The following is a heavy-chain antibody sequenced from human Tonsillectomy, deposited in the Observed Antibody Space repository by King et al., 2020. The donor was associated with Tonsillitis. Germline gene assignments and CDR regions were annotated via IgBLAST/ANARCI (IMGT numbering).Heavy chain of an antibody. Sequence: VQLVESGGGVVQPGRSLRLSCAASGFTFSTYGMHWVRQAPGKGLEWVAVISYDGNNKYHADSVKGRFTISRDNSKNTLYLQMNSLRAEDTAVYYCAKDTLDRSLDYWGQGTLVTVSS. CDR3: AKDTLDRSLDY. J-gene: IGHJ4*02. V-gene: IGHV3-30*18. CDR2: ISYDGNNK. D-gene: IGHD3/OR15-3a*01. CDR1: GFTFSTYG.